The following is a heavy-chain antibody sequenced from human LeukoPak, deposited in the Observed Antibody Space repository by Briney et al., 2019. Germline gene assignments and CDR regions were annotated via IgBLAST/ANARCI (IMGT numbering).Heavy chain of an antibody. D-gene: IGHD1-26*01. Sequence: SQTLSLTCTVSGGSISSGSYYWSWIRQPAGKGLEWIGRIYTSGSTNYNPSLKSRVTISVDTSKNQFSLKLSSVTAADTAVYYCARDRGVGYPDYWGQGALVTVSS. CDR3: ARDRGVGYPDY. J-gene: IGHJ4*02. CDR2: IYTSGST. V-gene: IGHV4-61*02. CDR1: GGSISSGSYY.